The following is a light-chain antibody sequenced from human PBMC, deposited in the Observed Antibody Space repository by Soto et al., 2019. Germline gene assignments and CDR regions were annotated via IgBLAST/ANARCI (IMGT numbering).Light chain of an antibody. Sequence: QSALTQPASVSGSPGQSITVSCTGTSSDIGAYAYVSWYQQHPGKAPKVIISEVSKRPSGVSHRFSGSKSGNTASLTISGRQAEDEADYYCSSYTSSSTVGVFGTGTKLTVL. CDR3: SSYTSSSTVGV. CDR1: SSDIGAYAY. J-gene: IGLJ1*01. CDR2: EVS. V-gene: IGLV2-14*01.